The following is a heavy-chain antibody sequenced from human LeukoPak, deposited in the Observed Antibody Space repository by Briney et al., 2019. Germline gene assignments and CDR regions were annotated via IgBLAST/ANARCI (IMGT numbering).Heavy chain of an antibody. Sequence: GGSLRLSCAASGFTFDDYAMHSVRQAPGKGLEWVSLISWDGGSTYYADSVKGRFTISRDNSKNSLYLQMNSLRAEDTALYYCAVGYSSSWLDYWGQGTLVTVSS. V-gene: IGHV3-43D*03. CDR2: ISWDGGST. J-gene: IGHJ4*02. CDR3: AVGYSSSWLDY. D-gene: IGHD6-13*01. CDR1: GFTFDDYA.